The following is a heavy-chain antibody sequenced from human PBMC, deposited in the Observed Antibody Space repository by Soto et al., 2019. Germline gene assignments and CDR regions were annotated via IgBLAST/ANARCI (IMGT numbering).Heavy chain of an antibody. D-gene: IGHD5-18*01. Sequence: SETLSLTCAVYGGSFSGCYWSWIRQPPGKGLEWIGEINHSGSTNYNPSLKSRVTISVDTSKNQFSLKLSSVTAADTAVYYCASVVDTAMGFFDYWGQGTLVTVSS. CDR3: ASVVDTAMGFFDY. V-gene: IGHV4-34*01. CDR1: GGSFSGCY. CDR2: INHSGST. J-gene: IGHJ4*02.